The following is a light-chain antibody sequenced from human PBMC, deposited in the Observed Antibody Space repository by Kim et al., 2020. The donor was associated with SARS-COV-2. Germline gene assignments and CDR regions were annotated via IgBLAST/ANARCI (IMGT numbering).Light chain of an antibody. CDR3: QQRSNWPIT. V-gene: IGKV3-11*01. CDR2: DAS. J-gene: IGKJ5*01. CDR1: QSVSSY. Sequence: SAPGERAPLSCRASQSVSSYLAWYQQKPGQAPRLLIYDASNRATGIPARFSGSGSGTDFTLTISSLEPEDFAVYYCQQRSNWPITFGQGTRLEIK.